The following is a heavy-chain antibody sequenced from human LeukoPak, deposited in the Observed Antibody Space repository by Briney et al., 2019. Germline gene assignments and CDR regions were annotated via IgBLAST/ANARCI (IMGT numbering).Heavy chain of an antibody. CDR2: IIPICGTA. CDR1: GGTLSSYA. D-gene: IGHD6-13*01. V-gene: IGHV1-69*13. Sequence: ASVKVSCKASGGTLSSYAISWVRQAPGQGLEWMGWIIPICGTANYAQKFQGRVTMTGDESTSTAYMELSSLRSEDTAVYYCATWSSSWPYYFDSWGQGTLVTVSS. J-gene: IGHJ4*02. CDR3: ATWSSSWPYYFDS.